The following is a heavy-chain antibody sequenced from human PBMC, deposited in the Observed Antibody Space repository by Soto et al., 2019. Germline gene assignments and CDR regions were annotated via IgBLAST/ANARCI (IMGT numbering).Heavy chain of an antibody. D-gene: IGHD6-19*01. CDR3: AKVSKQWLMYPPFDS. J-gene: IGHJ4*02. CDR1: GFSFSTYA. CDR2: SSGSGGGT. V-gene: IGHV3-23*01. Sequence: EVQLLESGGGLVQPGGSLRLSCAASGFSFSTYAMSWVRQAPGKGLEWVSASSGSGGGTYYADSVKGRFTISRDNSKNTLYLQMNSLRAEDTAVYYCAKVSKQWLMYPPFDSWGQGTLVTVSS.